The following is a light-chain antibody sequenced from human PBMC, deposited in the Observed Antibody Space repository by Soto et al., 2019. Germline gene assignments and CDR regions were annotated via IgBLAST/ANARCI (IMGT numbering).Light chain of an antibody. Sequence: IVMTQSPATLSVSPGKRATLSCRASESVSFNLAWYQQKPGQAPRLLIYGASSRATGVPARFSGSGSGTEFTLTISSLQSEEFAVYFCQQYSNLPPWTFGQGTKVEIK. V-gene: IGKV3-15*01. CDR2: GAS. CDR1: ESVSFN. CDR3: QQYSNLPPWT. J-gene: IGKJ1*01.